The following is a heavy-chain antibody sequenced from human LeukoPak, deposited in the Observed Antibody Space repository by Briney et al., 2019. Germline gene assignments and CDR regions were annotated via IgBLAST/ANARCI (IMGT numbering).Heavy chain of an antibody. Sequence: GGSLRLSCAASGFTFDDYAMHWVRQAPGKGLEWVSGISWNSGSIGYADSVKGRFTISRDNAKNSLYLQMNSLRAEDMALYYCARALYSGSYLWGDAFDIWGQGTMVTVSS. V-gene: IGHV3-9*03. J-gene: IGHJ3*02. CDR1: GFTFDDYA. CDR2: ISWNSGSI. D-gene: IGHD1-26*01. CDR3: ARALYSGSYLWGDAFDI.